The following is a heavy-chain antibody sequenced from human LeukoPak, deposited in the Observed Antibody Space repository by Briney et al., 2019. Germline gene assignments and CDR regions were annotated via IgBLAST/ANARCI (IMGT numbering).Heavy chain of an antibody. Sequence: GESLETLRQGFGYKLKYYCNVLGRQMPGKGLEWMGIIYPDDSDTRYSPSFQGQVTIADDQDVIIAYLQSSSLKASDTAMYYCARPNITSYYDSRGFDAYDLWVQGTVVIVSS. D-gene: IGHD3-22*01. CDR1: GYKLKYYC. J-gene: IGHJ3*01. V-gene: IGHV5-51*01. CDR2: IYPDDSDT. CDR3: ARPNITSYYDSRGFDAYDL.